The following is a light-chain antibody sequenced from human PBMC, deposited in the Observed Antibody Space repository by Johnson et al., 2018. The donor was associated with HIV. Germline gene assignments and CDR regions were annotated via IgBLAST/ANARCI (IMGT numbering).Light chain of an antibody. CDR2: ESN. J-gene: IGLJ1*01. Sequence: QSVLTQPPSVSAAPGQRVTISCSGSSFNIGINFVSWYQQVPGTAPKLLICESNKRPSGIPNRFSGSKSGTSATLGITGLQTGDEADYYCGTWDSSLSAPVFGTGTKVTVL. CDR1: SFNIGINF. CDR3: GTWDSSLSAPV. V-gene: IGLV1-51*02.